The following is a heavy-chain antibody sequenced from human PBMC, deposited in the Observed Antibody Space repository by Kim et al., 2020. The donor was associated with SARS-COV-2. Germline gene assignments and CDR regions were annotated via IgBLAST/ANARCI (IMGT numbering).Heavy chain of an antibody. J-gene: IGHJ4*02. CDR3: ARYRSLDY. Sequence: GGSLRLSCAASGFTFSSSWMSWVRQAPGKGLECVANIKPDGSEKYYVDSVEGRFTISRDNAKNSLYLQMNSLRAEDTAVFYCARYRSLDYWGQGILVTVSS. V-gene: IGHV3-7*01. CDR1: GFTFSSSW. D-gene: IGHD6-13*01. CDR2: IKPDGSEK.